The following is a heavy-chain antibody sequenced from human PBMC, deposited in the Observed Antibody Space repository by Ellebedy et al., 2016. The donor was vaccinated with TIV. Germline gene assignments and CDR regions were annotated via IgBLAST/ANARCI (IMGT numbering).Heavy chain of an antibody. D-gene: IGHD3-16*02. CDR1: GSSVSSHNNY. J-gene: IGHJ3*01. CDR3: ARVSFDAFDA. V-gene: IGHV4-61*01. CDR2: IYYITNT. Sequence: MPSETLSLTCNVSGSSVSSHNNYWTWIRQPPGRGLEWIGYIYYITNTNYSPSLKSRVSISLDTSKNQFFLNLRSVTAAYTAVYYCARVSFDAFDAWGQGTLVTVSS.